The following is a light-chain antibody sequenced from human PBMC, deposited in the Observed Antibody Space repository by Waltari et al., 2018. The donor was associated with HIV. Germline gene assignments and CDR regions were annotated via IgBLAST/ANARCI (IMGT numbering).Light chain of an antibody. CDR2: KVS. CDR1: QSLVYSDGNTY. Sequence: VVVTQSPLSLPVSLGPPASISCNSRQSLVYSDGNTYLNWFHQRPGQSPRRLIYKVSNRDSGVPDRFSGSGSGTDFTLKISRVEAEDVGVYYCMQGTHWPITFGQGTRLEIK. CDR3: MQGTHWPIT. V-gene: IGKV2-30*01. J-gene: IGKJ5*01.